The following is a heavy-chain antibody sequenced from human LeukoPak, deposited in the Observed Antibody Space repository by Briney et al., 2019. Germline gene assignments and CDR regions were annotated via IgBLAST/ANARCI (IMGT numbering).Heavy chain of an antibody. CDR1: GGSISSSSYY. Sequence: SETLSLTCTVSGGSISSSSYYWGWIRQPPGKGLEWIGSIYYSGSTYYNPSLKSRVTISVDTSKNQFSLKLSSVTAADTAVYYCARAFASTHSPYPLFDPWGQGTLVNVSS. D-gene: IGHD3-10*01. J-gene: IGHJ5*02. CDR2: IYYSGST. V-gene: IGHV4-39*07. CDR3: ARAFASTHSPYPLFDP.